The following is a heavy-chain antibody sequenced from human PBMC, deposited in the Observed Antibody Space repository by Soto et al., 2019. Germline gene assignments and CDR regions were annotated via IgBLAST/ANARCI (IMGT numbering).Heavy chain of an antibody. CDR3: ATSFGSGSRAFDY. J-gene: IGHJ4*02. CDR1: GYTFTNYD. D-gene: IGHD3-10*01. V-gene: IGHV1-8*01. Sequence: ASVKVSCKAAGYTFTNYDINWVRQATGQGLEWMGWMNPNSGNTGSAQKFQGRVTLTADKSTSTAYMVLSSLRSEDTAIYYCATSFGSGSRAFDYWGQGALVTSPQ. CDR2: MNPNSGNT.